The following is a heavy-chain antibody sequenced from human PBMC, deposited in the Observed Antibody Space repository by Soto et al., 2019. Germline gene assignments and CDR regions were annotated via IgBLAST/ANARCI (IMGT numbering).Heavy chain of an antibody. CDR1: GFTFSGSA. V-gene: IGHV3-73*01. CDR3: TRHPTLDYGGPIRGYYYGMDV. Sequence: GGSLRLSCAASGFTFSGSAMHWVRQASGKGLEWVGRIRSKANSYATAYAASVKGRFTISRDDSKNTAYLQMNSLKTEDTAVYYCTRHPTLDYGGPIRGYYYGMDVWGQGTTVTVSS. D-gene: IGHD4-17*01. CDR2: IRSKANSYAT. J-gene: IGHJ6*02.